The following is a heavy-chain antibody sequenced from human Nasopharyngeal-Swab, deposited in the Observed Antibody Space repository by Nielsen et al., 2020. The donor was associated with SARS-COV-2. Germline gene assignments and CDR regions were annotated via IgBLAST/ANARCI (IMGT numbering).Heavy chain of an antibody. CDR1: GGSFSGYY. V-gene: IGHV4-34*01. CDR3: ARLLGYCSSTSCDY. Sequence: LETLSLTCAVYGGSFSGYYWSWIRQPPGKGLEWIGEINHSGSTNYNPSLKRRVTISVDTSKNQFSLKLSSVTAADTAVYYCARLLGYCSSTSCDYWGQGTLVTVSS. CDR2: INHSGST. J-gene: IGHJ4*02. D-gene: IGHD2-2*01.